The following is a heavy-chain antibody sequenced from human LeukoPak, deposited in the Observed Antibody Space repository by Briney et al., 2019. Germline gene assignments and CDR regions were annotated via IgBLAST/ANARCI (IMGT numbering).Heavy chain of an antibody. V-gene: IGHV3-64*01. CDR3: ARGWSTVTSRFDY. D-gene: IGHD4-11*01. CDR2: ISSNGGST. CDR1: GFTFSSYA. J-gene: IGHJ4*02. Sequence: GGSLRLSCAASGFTFSSYAMHWVRQAPGKGLEYVSAISSNGGSTYYANSVRGRFTISRENSKNTLYLQMGSLRAEDMAVYYCARGWSTVTSRFDYWGQGTLVTVSS.